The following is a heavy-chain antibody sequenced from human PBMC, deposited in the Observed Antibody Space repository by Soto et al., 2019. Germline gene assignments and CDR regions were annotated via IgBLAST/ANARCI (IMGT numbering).Heavy chain of an antibody. Sequence: QVQLQESGPGLVQPSQTLSLTCTVSGGSISSGGYYWSWIRQHPGTGLERIGHISYSGSTYYNTSPKSRVTISVDTSRNQFSLIVNSVTAADTAVYYCARGVLHWGQGTLVTVSS. V-gene: IGHV4-31*03. CDR3: ARGVLH. CDR1: GGSISSGGYY. J-gene: IGHJ4*01. CDR2: ISYSGST.